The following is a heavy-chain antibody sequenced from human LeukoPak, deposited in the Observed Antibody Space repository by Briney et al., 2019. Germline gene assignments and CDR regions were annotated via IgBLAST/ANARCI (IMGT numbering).Heavy chain of an antibody. Sequence: SVKVSCKASGGTFSSYAISWVRQAPGQGLEWMGGIIPIFGTANYAQKFQGRVTITADKSTSTAYMELSSLRSEDTAVYYCARERYSRAVFDYWGQGTLVTVSS. CDR3: ARERYSRAVFDY. D-gene: IGHD1-1*01. CDR2: IIPIFGTA. J-gene: IGHJ4*02. V-gene: IGHV1-69*06. CDR1: GGTFSSYA.